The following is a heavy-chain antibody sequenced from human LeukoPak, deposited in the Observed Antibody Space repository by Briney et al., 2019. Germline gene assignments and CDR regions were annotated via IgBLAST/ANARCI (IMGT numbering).Heavy chain of an antibody. V-gene: IGHV4-59*12. Sequence: PSETLSLTCTVSGGSISSYYWCWIRQPPGKGLEWIGYIYYSGSTNYNPSLKSRVTISVDTSKNQFSLKLSSVTAADTAVYYCARGQLNIVVVVAATLYNWFDPWGQGTLVTVSS. CDR1: GGSISSYY. J-gene: IGHJ5*02. D-gene: IGHD2-15*01. CDR3: ARGQLNIVVVVAATLYNWFDP. CDR2: IYYSGST.